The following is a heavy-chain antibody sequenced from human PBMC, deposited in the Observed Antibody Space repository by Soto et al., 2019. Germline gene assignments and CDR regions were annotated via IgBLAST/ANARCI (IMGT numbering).Heavy chain of an antibody. V-gene: IGHV5-51*03. J-gene: IGHJ6*02. D-gene: IGHD6-6*01. Sequence: PGESLKISCKGSGYSFTIYWIGWVRHMPGKGLEWMGIIYPGDSDTRYSPSFQGQVTISADKSISTAYLQWSSLKASDTAMYYCATTSIAAPGDYYGMDVWGQGTTVTVSS. CDR3: ATTSIAAPGDYYGMDV. CDR1: GYSFTIYW. CDR2: IYPGDSDT.